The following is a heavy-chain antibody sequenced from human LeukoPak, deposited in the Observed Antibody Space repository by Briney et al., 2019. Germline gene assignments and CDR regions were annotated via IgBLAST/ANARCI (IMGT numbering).Heavy chain of an antibody. J-gene: IGHJ3*02. CDR2: IYTSGST. CDR1: GGSISSYY. CDR3: ARDSSSAAPHAFDI. Sequence: SETLSLTCTVSGGSISSYYWSWIRQPAGKGLEWIGRIYTSGSTNYNPSLKSRVTMSVDTSKNQFSLKLSSVTAADTAVYYCARDSSSAAPHAFDIWGQGTMVTVSS. D-gene: IGHD6-6*01. V-gene: IGHV4-4*07.